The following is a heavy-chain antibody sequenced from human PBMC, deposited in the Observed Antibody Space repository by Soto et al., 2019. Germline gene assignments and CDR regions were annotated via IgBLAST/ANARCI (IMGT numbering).Heavy chain of an antibody. CDR2: IYYSGST. J-gene: IGHJ4*02. V-gene: IGHV4-61*01. D-gene: IGHD5-18*01. Sequence: SETLSLTCTVSGGSVSSGSYYWSWIRQPPGKGLEWIGYIYYSGSTNYNPSLKSRVTISVDTPKNQFSLKLSSVTAADTAVYYCARGYSYGPQRFDYWGQGTLVTVSS. CDR3: ARGYSYGPQRFDY. CDR1: GGSVSSGSYY.